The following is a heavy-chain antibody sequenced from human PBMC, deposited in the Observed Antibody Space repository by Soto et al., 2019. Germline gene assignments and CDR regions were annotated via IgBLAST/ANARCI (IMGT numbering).Heavy chain of an antibody. CDR3: GRDEVRNGVGV. CDR1: GFTVSSFW. Sequence: GGSLRLSCVTSGFTVSSFWMSWVRQAPGKGLEWVANIKGDGTEKRYVDSVKGRFTISRDNAKNSVYLQMNSLRAEDTALYFCGRDEVRNGVGVWGQGTTVTVS. J-gene: IGHJ6*02. CDR2: IKGDGTEK. V-gene: IGHV3-7*01.